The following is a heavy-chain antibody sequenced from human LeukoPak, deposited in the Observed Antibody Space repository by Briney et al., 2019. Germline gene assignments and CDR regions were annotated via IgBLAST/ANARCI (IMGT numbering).Heavy chain of an antibody. CDR2: IYYSGST. Sequence: PSETLSLTCTVSGGSISTYYWSWIRQPPGKGLEWIGYIYYSGSTDFNPSLKSRVTISVDTSRNQFSLKLSSVTAADTAMYYCARADGYYYGMDVWGQGTMVTVSS. J-gene: IGHJ6*02. V-gene: IGHV4-59*01. D-gene: IGHD5-24*01. CDR3: ARADGYYYGMDV. CDR1: GGSISTYY.